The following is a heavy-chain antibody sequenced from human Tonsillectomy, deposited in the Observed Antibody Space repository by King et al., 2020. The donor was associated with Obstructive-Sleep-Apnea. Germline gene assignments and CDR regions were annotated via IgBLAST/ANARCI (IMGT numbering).Heavy chain of an antibody. CDR3: ARDDPDERFAAFDF. CDR1: GYSFTTYY. CDR2: INPSSGNT. Sequence: VQLVESGAEVKKPGASVKVSCMASGYSFTTYYMNWVRQAPGQGLEWVGIINPSSGNTIYAQNFQGRVTMTRDTSTSTVYMELSSLRSEDTAVYYCARDDPDERFAAFDFWGQGTMVTVSS. V-gene: IGHV1-46*03. J-gene: IGHJ3*01. D-gene: IGHD3-3*01.